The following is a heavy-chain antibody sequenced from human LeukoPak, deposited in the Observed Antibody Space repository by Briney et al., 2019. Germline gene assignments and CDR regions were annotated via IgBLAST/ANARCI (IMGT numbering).Heavy chain of an antibody. CDR1: GDSISRYY. J-gene: IGHJ4*02. Sequence: PSETLSLTCTVSGDSISRYYWGWIRQPPGKGLEWIGYVYYSGSTQYNPSLNSRVTISVATSKKQFSLRLTSVTAADTAVYYCARQYYAPYYFDYWGQGTLVTVSS. V-gene: IGHV4-59*08. CDR2: VYYSGST. D-gene: IGHD3-10*01. CDR3: ARQYYAPYYFDY.